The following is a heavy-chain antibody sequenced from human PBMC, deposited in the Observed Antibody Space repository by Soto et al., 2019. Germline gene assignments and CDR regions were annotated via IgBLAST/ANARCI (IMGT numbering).Heavy chain of an antibody. CDR1: GFILSNYT. CDR3: ARDRCSGGSCYRTYALDL. V-gene: IGHV3-21*06. Sequence: EVQLVESGGGLVKPGGSLRLACAGSGFILSNYTMNWVRQAPGKGLEWVSSISGSSTYIYYADSVKGRFTISRDNAKNSLYLQMNSLRVEDTAVYYCARDRCSGGSCYRTYALDLWGRGTLVTVSS. D-gene: IGHD2-15*01. J-gene: IGHJ3*01. CDR2: ISGSSTYI.